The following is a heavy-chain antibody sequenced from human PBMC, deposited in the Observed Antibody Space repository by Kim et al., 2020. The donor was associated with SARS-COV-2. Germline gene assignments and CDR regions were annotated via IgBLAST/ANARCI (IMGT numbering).Heavy chain of an antibody. D-gene: IGHD6-13*01. Sequence: SETLSLTCAVYGGSFSGYYWSWIRQPPGKGLEWIGEINHSGSTNYNPSLKSRVTISVDTSKNQFSLKLSSVTAADTAVYYCQVGPLAAADSVTDYWGQGTLVTVSS. V-gene: IGHV4-34*01. CDR2: INHSGST. CDR3: QVGPLAAADSVTDY. CDR1: GGSFSGYY. J-gene: IGHJ4*02.